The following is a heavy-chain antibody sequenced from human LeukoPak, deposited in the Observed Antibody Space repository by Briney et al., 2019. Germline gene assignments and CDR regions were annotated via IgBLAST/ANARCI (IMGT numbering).Heavy chain of an antibody. CDR3: AKDQTGKQLVPYYFDY. CDR1: GFTFSSYA. CDR2: ISGSGGST. V-gene: IGHV3-23*01. J-gene: IGHJ4*02. Sequence: GGSLRLSCAASGFTFSSYAMSWVRQAPGKGLEWVSAISGSGGSTYYADSVKGRFTISRDNSKNTLYLQMNSLRAEDTAVYYCAKDQTGKQLVPYYFDYWGQGTLVTVSS. D-gene: IGHD6-6*01.